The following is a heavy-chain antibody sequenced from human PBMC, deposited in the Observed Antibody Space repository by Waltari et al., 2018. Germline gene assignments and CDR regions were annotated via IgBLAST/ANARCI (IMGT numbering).Heavy chain of an antibody. CDR1: GGSLSGYY. CDR3: ARRRGCSGGSCYSDYYYGMDV. J-gene: IGHJ6*02. CDR2: INHSGST. V-gene: IGHV4-34*01. D-gene: IGHD2-15*01. Sequence: QVQLQQWGAGLLKPSETLSLTCAVYGGSLSGYYWSWIRQPPGKGLEWIGEINHSGSTNYNPSLKSRVTISVDTSKNQFSLKLSSVTAADTAVYYCARRRGCSGGSCYSDYYYGMDVWGQGTTVTVSS.